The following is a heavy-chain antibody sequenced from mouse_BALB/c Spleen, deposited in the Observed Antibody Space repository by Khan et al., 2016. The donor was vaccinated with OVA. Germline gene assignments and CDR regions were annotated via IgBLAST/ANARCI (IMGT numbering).Heavy chain of an antibody. CDR3: ARKNHYGDALDY. J-gene: IGHJ4*01. Sequence: EVELVESGPGLVKPSQSLSLTCTVTGYSITTNYAWDWIRQFPGNKLEWMGYISYSGSTSYNPSLKSRISITRDTSKNQFFLPLNSVTTEDTATYYCARKNHYGDALDYWGQGTSVTVAA. D-gene: IGHD1-2*01. V-gene: IGHV3-2*02. CDR2: ISYSGST. CDR1: GYSITTNYA.